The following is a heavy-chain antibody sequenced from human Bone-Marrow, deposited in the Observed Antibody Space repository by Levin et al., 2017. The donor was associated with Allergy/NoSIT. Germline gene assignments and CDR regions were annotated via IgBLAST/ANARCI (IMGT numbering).Heavy chain of an antibody. CDR3: AISEVARIGTGHGMRV. CDR1: GDSLSVHF. V-gene: IGHV1-69*06. CDR2: VIPAFSTS. J-gene: IGHJ6*02. D-gene: IGHD5-12*01. Sequence: PVASVKVSCKASGDSLSVHFISWVRQAPGQGLFWMGRVIPAFSTSNYAQELQGRVTITADMSSNTAYMELTSLTSEDTAVYYCAISEVARIGTGHGMRVWGQGTKVTVSS.